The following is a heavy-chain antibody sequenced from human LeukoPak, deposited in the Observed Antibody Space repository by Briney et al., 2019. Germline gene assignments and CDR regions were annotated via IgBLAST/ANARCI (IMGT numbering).Heavy chain of an antibody. D-gene: IGHD3-9*01. J-gene: IGHJ5*02. CDR1: GFTPSSNH. Sequence: GGSLRLSCVASGFTPSSNHMSWVRQALGKGLEWVSVIYSGGSTYYADSVKGRFTISRDNSKNTLYLQINSLRAEDTAVYYCARTGYANNWFDHWGQGTLVTVSS. CDR2: IYSGGST. V-gene: IGHV3-53*01. CDR3: ARTGYANNWFDH.